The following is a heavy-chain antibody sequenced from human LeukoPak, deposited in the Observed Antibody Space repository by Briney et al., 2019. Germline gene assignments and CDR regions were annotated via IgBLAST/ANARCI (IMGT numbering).Heavy chain of an antibody. D-gene: IGHD3-16*02. CDR1: GFTFSSYG. V-gene: IGHV3-30*03. CDR3: ARGGSYYDYVWGSYRPHDAFDI. CDR2: ISYDGSNK. J-gene: IGHJ3*02. Sequence: GGSLRLSCAASGFTFSSYGMHWVRQAPGKGLEWVAVISYDGSNKYYADSVKGRFTISRDNSKNTLYLQMNSLRAEDTAVYYCARGGSYYDYVWGSYRPHDAFDIWGQGTMVTVSS.